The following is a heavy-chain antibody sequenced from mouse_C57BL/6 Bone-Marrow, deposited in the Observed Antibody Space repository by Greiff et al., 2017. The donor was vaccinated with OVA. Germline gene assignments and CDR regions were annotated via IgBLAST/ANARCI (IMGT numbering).Heavy chain of an antibody. CDR3: ARESYDPQYYYAMDY. CDR2: INPNNGGT. D-gene: IGHD2-3*01. J-gene: IGHJ4*01. V-gene: IGHV1-26*01. CDR1: GYTFTDYY. Sequence: VQLQQSGPELVKPGASVKISCKASGYTFTDYYMNWVKQSHGKSLEWLGDINPNNGGTSYNQKFKGKATLTVDKSSSTAYMELRSLTSEDSAVYYCARESYDPQYYYAMDYWGQGTSVTVSS.